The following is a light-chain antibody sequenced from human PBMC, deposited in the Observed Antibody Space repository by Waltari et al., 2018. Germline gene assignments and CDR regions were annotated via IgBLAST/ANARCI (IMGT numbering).Light chain of an antibody. CDR3: ATWDYSLSAGV. J-gene: IGLJ2*01. V-gene: IGLV1-51*01. CDR2: DNN. CDR1: NSNIGDNY. Sequence: QSVLTQPPSVSAAPGQKVTISCSGSNSNIGDNYVSWYQQFPGSAPNLLIYDNNKRPSGIPDRFSGSKSGTSATLGITGLQTGDEADYYCATWDYSLSAGVFGGGTKLTVL.